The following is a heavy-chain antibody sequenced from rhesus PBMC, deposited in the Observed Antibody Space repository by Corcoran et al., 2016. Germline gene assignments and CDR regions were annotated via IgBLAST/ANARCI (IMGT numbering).Heavy chain of an antibody. D-gene: IGHD6-13*01. J-gene: IGHJ4*01. CDR3: ARVGSWSARD. Sequence: QVQLQESGPGLVKPSETLSLTRAVSGGSVSSSNWWSWVRQPPGKGLEWIGYISGSSGSTYYNPSLKSRVTISTDTSKNQFSLKLSSVTAADTAVYYCARVGSWSARDWGQGVLVTVSS. CDR1: GGSVSSSNW. CDR2: ISGSSGST. V-gene: IGHV4-65*01.